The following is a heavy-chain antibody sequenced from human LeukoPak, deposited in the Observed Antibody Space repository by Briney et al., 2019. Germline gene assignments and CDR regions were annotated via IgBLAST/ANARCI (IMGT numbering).Heavy chain of an antibody. Sequence: GASVKVSCKASGYTFTSYGISWVRQAPGQGLEWMGWISAYNGNTNYAQKFQERVTITRDMSTSTAYMELSSLRSEDTAVYYCAADSPSGGYYFDYWGQGTLVTVSS. CDR1: GYTFTSYG. J-gene: IGHJ4*02. D-gene: IGHD3-16*01. CDR3: AADSPSGGYYFDY. V-gene: IGHV1-18*01. CDR2: ISAYNGNT.